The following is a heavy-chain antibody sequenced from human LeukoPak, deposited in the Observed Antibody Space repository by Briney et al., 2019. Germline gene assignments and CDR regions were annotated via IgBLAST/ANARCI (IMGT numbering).Heavy chain of an antibody. J-gene: IGHJ4*02. CDR1: GFTFSSYG. V-gene: IGHV3-30*18. CDR2: ISYDGSNK. CDR3: AKDLSSSSLDY. D-gene: IGHD6-6*01. Sequence: PGGSLRLSCAASGFTFSSYGMHWVRQAPGKGLEWVAVISYDGSNKYYADSVKGRFTISRDNSKNTLYLQMNSLRAEDTAEYYCAKDLSSSSLDYWGQGTLVTVSS.